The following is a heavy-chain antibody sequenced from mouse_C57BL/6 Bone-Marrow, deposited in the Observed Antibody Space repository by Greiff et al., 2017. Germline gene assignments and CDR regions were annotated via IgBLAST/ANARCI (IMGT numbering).Heavy chain of an antibody. J-gene: IGHJ4*01. CDR3: ARKGPDMDY. Sequence: QVQLQQPGAELVRPGTSVKLSCKASGYTFTSYWMHWVKQRPGQGLEWIGVIDPSVSYTNYNQKFKGKATLTVDTSSSTAYMQLSSLTSEDSAVYYCARKGPDMDYWGQGTAVTVSS. CDR2: IDPSVSYT. V-gene: IGHV1-59*01. D-gene: IGHD3-3*01. CDR1: GYTFTSYW.